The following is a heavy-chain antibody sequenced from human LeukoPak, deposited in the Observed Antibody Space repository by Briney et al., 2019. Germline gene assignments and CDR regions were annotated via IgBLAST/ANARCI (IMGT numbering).Heavy chain of an antibody. CDR1: GFTFSSCA. D-gene: IGHD2-8*01. CDR3: AKEASYCTRGVSYSRRFDT. CDR2: ISGSGGST. Sequence: GGSLRHSCAASGFTFSSCAMSWVRQAPGKGLEWVSAISGSGGSTFYADSVKGRFTMSRDNSKNTLYLQMNSLRAEDTAVYYCAKEASYCTRGVSYSRRFDTWDQGTLVTVSS. V-gene: IGHV3-23*01. J-gene: IGHJ5*02.